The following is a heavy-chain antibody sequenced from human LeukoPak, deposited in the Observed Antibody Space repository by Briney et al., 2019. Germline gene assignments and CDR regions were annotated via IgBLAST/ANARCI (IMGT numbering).Heavy chain of an antibody. CDR1: GFTLSSYS. Sequence: AGGSLRLSCAASGFTLSSYSMNWVRQAPGKGLEWVSSISSSSSYIYYADSVKGRFTISRDNAKNSLYLQMNSLRAEDTAVYYCARDLGPYGSGSYYTYWGQGTLVTVSS. J-gene: IGHJ4*02. CDR2: ISSSSSYI. CDR3: ARDLGPYGSGSYYTY. D-gene: IGHD3-10*01. V-gene: IGHV3-21*01.